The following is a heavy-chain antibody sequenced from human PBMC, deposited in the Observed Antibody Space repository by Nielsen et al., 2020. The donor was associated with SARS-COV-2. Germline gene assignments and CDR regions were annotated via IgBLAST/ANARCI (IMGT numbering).Heavy chain of an antibody. CDR1: GYTFTSYY. Sequence: ASVKVSCKASGYTFTSYYMHWVRQAPGQGLEWMGIINPSGGSTSYAQKFQGRATMTRDTSTSTVYMELSSLRSEDTAVYYCARTYGDYDNHWYFDLWGRGTLVTVPS. V-gene: IGHV1-46*01. CDR2: INPSGGST. D-gene: IGHD4-17*01. CDR3: ARTYGDYDNHWYFDL. J-gene: IGHJ2*01.